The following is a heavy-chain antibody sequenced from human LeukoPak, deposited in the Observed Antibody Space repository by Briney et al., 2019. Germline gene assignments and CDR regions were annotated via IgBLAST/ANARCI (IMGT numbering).Heavy chain of an antibody. CDR2: IYISGST. D-gene: IGHD6-6*01. CDR1: GGSISIDH. V-gene: IGHV4-4*07. CDR3: AREGAARPGFDY. J-gene: IGHJ4*02. Sequence: KPSETLSLTCTVSGGSISIDHWNWIRQPAGKGLEWIGRIYISGSTNYNPSLKSRVTVSVDTSKNLFSLNLRSVTAADTAVYYCAREGAARPGFDYWGQGTLVTVSS.